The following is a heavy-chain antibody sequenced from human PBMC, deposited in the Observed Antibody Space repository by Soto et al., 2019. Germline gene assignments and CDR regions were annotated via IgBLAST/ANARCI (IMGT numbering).Heavy chain of an antibody. V-gene: IGHV1-46*03. Sequence: ASVKVSCKASGYTFTSYYMHWVRQAPGQGLEWMGIINPSGGSTSYAQKFQGRVTMTRDTSTSTVYMELSSLRSEDTAVYYCARGLTRITFFGVVIKRHWFDPWGQETLVTVSS. D-gene: IGHD3-3*01. CDR3: ARGLTRITFFGVVIKRHWFDP. J-gene: IGHJ5*02. CDR2: INPSGGST. CDR1: GYTFTSYY.